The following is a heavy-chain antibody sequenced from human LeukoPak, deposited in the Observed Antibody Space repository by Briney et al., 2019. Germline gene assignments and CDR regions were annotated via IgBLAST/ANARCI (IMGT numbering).Heavy chain of an antibody. V-gene: IGHV1-2*02. D-gene: IGHD6-13*01. J-gene: IGHJ4*02. CDR3: ARPYAAAGRSDY. CDR2: INPNSGGT. CDR1: GYTFTGYY. Sequence: ASVKVSCRASGYTFTGYYMHWVRQAPGQGLEWMGWINPNSGGTNYAQKFQGRVTMTRDTSISTAYMELSRLRSDDTAVYYCARPYAAAGRSDYWGQGTLVTVSS.